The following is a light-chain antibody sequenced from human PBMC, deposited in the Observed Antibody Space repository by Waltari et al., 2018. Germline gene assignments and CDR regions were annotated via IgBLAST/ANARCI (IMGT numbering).Light chain of an antibody. CDR3: QTWDTGTHVV. V-gene: IGLV4-69*01. J-gene: IGLJ2*01. CDR2: VSSAGSH. CDR1: TGHSSYA. Sequence: QVELTQSPSASASLGASVKPTCTLSTGHSSYAIAWHQPQPEKGPRYLMKVSSAGSHQKGDGIPDRFSGSSSGTERYLTISSVQSEDEADYYCQTWDTGTHVVFGGGTKLTVL.